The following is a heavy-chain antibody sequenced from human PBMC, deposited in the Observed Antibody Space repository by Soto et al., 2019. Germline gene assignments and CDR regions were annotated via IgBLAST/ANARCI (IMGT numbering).Heavy chain of an antibody. D-gene: IGHD3-10*01. CDR1: GDTFSSYA. V-gene: IGHV1-69*01. Sequence: QVQLVQSGAEVKKPGSSVKVSCKASGDTFSSYAISWVRQAPGQGLEWMGGIIPIFGTANYAQKFQGRVTITADESTSTAYMELSSLRSEDTAVYYCARDFRNTMVQGEIYYYYYGIDVWGQGTTVTVSS. J-gene: IGHJ6*02. CDR2: IIPIFGTA. CDR3: ARDFRNTMVQGEIYYYYYGIDV.